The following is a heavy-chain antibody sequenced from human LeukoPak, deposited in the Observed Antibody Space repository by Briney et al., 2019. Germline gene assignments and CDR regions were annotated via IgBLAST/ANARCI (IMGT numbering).Heavy chain of an antibody. V-gene: IGHV4-59*08. Sequence: SETLSLTCTVSGGSISSYYWSWIRQPPGKGLEWIGYIYYSGSTNYNPSLKNRVTISVDTSKIQFSLKLSSVTAAATAVYYCARQGYSYGLPIDYWGQGTLVTVSS. CDR3: ARQGYSYGLPIDY. J-gene: IGHJ4*02. D-gene: IGHD5-18*01. CDR1: GGSISSYY. CDR2: IYYSGST.